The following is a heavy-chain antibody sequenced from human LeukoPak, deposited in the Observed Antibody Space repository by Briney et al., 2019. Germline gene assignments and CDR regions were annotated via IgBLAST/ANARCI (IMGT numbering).Heavy chain of an antibody. V-gene: IGHV3-43*01. CDR3: VKPNDMWVITFYYYAY. Sequence: PGGSLRLSCAASIHLFEVCSMHWAGQAPGKGLEWLSFITWDGGRTHYADSVKGRFTISRDNSKNSLYLQMNSLRPEDTALYYGVKPNDMWVITFYYYAYWGQGTLVTVSS. CDR1: IHLFEVCS. J-gene: IGHJ4*02. D-gene: IGHD3-16*01. CDR2: ITWDGGRT.